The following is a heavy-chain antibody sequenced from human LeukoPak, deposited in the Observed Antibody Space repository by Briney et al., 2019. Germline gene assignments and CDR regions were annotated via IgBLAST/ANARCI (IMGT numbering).Heavy chain of an antibody. CDR1: GFTFSNYA. Sequence: GRSLRLSCATSGFTFSNYAIHWVRQAPGKGLEWVSAISGSGGNTYYADSVKGRFTISRDNSKNTLYLQMNSLRAEDTAVYYCANLWFGEDVWGQGTTVTVSS. D-gene: IGHD3-10*01. CDR2: ISGSGGNT. J-gene: IGHJ6*02. V-gene: IGHV3-23*01. CDR3: ANLWFGEDV.